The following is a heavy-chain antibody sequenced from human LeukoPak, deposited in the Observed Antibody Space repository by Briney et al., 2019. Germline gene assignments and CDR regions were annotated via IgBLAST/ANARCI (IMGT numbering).Heavy chain of an antibody. D-gene: IGHD1-7*01. V-gene: IGHV4-4*07. CDR2: IYTSGST. CDR1: GGSISSYY. J-gene: IGHJ6*03. CDR3: ARDVMNYGRGYYYMDV. Sequence: PSETLSLTCTVSGGSISSYYWSWIRQPPGKGLEWIGRIYTSGSTNYNPSLKSRVTMSVDTSKNQFSLKLSSVTAADTAVYYCARDVMNYGRGYYYMDVWGKGTTVTVSS.